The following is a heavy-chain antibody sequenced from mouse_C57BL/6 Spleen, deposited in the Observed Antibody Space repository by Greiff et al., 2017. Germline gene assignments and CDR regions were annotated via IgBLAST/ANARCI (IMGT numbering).Heavy chain of an antibody. CDR2: INPSSGYP. Sequence: VQLQQSGAELARPGASVKMSCKASGYTFPSYTMHWVKQRPGQGLEWIGYINPSSGYPKYNQKFKDKATLTADKSSSTAYMQLSSLTSEDSAVYYCARGGTAQATKFAYWGQGTLVTVSA. CDR3: ARGGTAQATKFAY. J-gene: IGHJ3*01. CDR1: GYTFPSYT. D-gene: IGHD3-2*02. V-gene: IGHV1-4*01.